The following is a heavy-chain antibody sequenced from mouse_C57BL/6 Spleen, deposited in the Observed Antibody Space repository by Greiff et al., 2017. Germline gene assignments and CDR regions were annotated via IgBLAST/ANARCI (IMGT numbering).Heavy chain of an antibody. V-gene: IGHV1-7*01. CDR1: GYTFTSYW. D-gene: IGHD3-2*02. J-gene: IGHJ2*01. Sequence: QVQLQQSGAELAKPGASVKLSCKASGYTFTSYWMHWVKQRPGQGLEWIGYINPSSGYTKCNQKFKDKATFTADKSSSTACMQLSSLTYVDSAVYYCAKVDSSVFDYWGQGTTLTVSS. CDR3: AKVDSSVFDY. CDR2: INPSSGYT.